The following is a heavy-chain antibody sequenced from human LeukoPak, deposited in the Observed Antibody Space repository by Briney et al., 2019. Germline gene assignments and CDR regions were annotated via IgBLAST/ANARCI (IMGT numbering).Heavy chain of an antibody. CDR2: TNEDGSAK. D-gene: IGHD2-21*01. CDR3: AKDRAYPNDVFDI. V-gene: IGHV3-7*03. Sequence: GGSLRLSCAASGFIFNNYWMTWVRQAPGRGLEWVANTNEDGSAKNYMGSVKGRFTISRDNAKNSLYLQMNSLRADDTALYYCAKDRAYPNDVFDIWGQGTMVTVS. J-gene: IGHJ3*02. CDR1: GFIFNNYW.